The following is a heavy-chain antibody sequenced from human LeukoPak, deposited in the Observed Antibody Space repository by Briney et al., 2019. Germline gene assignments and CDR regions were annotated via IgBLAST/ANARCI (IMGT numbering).Heavy chain of an antibody. J-gene: IGHJ4*02. CDR3: ASESGYSYDSKPWY. D-gene: IGHD5-18*01. CDR2: IRYDGSNK. CDR1: GFTFSRYA. Sequence: SGGSLRLSCAASGFTFSRYAMHWVRQAPGKGLEWVAFIRYDGSNKYYADSVKGRFTISRDNAKNSLYLQMNSLRAEDTAVYYCASESGYSYDSKPWYWGQGTLVTVSS. V-gene: IGHV3-30*04.